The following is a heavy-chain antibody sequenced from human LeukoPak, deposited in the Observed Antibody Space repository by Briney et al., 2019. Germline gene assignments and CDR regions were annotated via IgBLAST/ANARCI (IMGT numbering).Heavy chain of an antibody. CDR2: INHSGST. D-gene: IGHD2/OR15-2a*01. Sequence: PSETLSLTCTVSGGSISSSSYYWSWIRQPPGKGLEWIGEINHSGSTNYNPSLKSRVTISVDTSKNQFSLKLSSVTAADTAVYYCARGVNFLGWFDPWGQGTLVTVSS. CDR1: GGSISSSSYY. CDR3: ARGVNFLGWFDP. V-gene: IGHV4-39*07. J-gene: IGHJ5*02.